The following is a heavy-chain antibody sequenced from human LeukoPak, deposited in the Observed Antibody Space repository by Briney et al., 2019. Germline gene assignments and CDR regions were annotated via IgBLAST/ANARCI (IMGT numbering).Heavy chain of an antibody. CDR1: GGTFSSYA. Sequence: SVKVSCKASGGTFSSYAISWVRQAPGQGLEWMGGIIPIFGTANYAQKFQGRVTFPADESTSTAYMELSSLRSEDTAVYYCALNLYYYDSSGFAFDIWGQGTMVTVSS. CDR2: IIPIFGTA. D-gene: IGHD3-22*01. J-gene: IGHJ3*02. V-gene: IGHV1-69*13. CDR3: ALNLYYYDSSGFAFDI.